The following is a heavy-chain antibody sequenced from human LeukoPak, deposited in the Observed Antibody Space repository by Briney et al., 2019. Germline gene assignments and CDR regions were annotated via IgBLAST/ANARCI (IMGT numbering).Heavy chain of an antibody. CDR3: AKDSDRTLDY. V-gene: IGHV3-30*02. CDR2: IRYGGSNK. D-gene: IGHD1-26*01. CDR1: GFTFSSYG. J-gene: IGHJ4*02. Sequence: PGGSLRLSCAASGFTFSSYGMHWVRQAPGKGLEWVAFIRYGGSNKYYADSVKGRFTTSRDNSKNTLHLQMNSLRAEDTAVYYCAKDSDRTLDYWGQGTLVTVSS.